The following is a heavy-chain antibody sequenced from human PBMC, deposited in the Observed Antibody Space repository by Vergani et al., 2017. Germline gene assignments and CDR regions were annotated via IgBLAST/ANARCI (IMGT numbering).Heavy chain of an antibody. CDR3: AREPYTFMTTETFDY. CDR1: GCSFSDYY. V-gene: IGHV3-11*01. J-gene: IGHJ4*02. D-gene: IGHD4-17*01. Sequence: QVQLVESGGGLVKPGGSLRHSCADSGCSFSDYYMSWIRQAPGKGLEWVSYISSSGSTIYDADSVKGRFTISRDNAKNSLYLQMNSLRAEDTAVYYCAREPYTFMTTETFDYWGQGTLVTVSS. CDR2: ISSSGSTI.